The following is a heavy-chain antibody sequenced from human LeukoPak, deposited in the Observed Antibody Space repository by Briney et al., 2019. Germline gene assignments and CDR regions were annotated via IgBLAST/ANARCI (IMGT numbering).Heavy chain of an antibody. V-gene: IGHV3-48*02. D-gene: IGHD6-13*01. CDR3: ARDPHIAAAGTIFDY. CDR2: ISSSSTTR. Sequence: PGGSLRLSCAASGFTFSNYAMNWVRQAPGKGLEWVSYISSSSTTRYYADSVKGRFTISRDNAKNSLYLQMNSLRDEDSAVYYCARDPHIAAAGTIFDYWGQGTLVTVSS. CDR1: GFTFSNYA. J-gene: IGHJ4*02.